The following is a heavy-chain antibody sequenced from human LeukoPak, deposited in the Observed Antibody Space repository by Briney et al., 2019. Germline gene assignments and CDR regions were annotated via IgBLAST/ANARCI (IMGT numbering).Heavy chain of an antibody. CDR2: ISSNGDST. D-gene: IGHD5-18*01. Sequence: TGGSLRLSCADSGYTFSSYAMHWVRQAPGKGLEYVAAISSNGDSTYYANSVKGRFTISRDNSKNTLYLQMGSLRAEDMAVYYCARGLFSYPYGYGAGPRTGDYWGQGTLVTVSS. V-gene: IGHV3-64*01. J-gene: IGHJ4*02. CDR1: GYTFSSYA. CDR3: ARGLFSYPYGYGAGPRTGDY.